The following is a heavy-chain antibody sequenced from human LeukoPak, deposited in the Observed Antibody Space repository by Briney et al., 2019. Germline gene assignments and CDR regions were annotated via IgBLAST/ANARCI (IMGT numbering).Heavy chain of an antibody. CDR1: GFSVSRNY. V-gene: IGHV3-53*01. CDR3: ARDSGYDLRPTLDY. CDR2: IYSDGRT. Sequence: GGSLRLSCAASGFSVSRNYMSWVRQAPGKGLEWVSVIYSDGRTYYEDSVKGRFTISRDNSKNTLHLQMNSLRAEDTAVYYCARDSGYDLRPTLDYWGQGTLVTVSS. J-gene: IGHJ4*02. D-gene: IGHD5-12*01.